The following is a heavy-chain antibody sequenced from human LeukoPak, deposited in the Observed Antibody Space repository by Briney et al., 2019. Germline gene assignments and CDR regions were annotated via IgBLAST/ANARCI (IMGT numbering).Heavy chain of an antibody. D-gene: IGHD3-10*01. CDR2: IYHSGST. Sequence: SETLSLTCAVSGGSISSSNWWSWVRQPPGKGLEWIGEIYHSGSTNYSPSLKSRVTISVDRSKNQFSLKLSSVTAADTAVYYCARDQYYYGSGSYGLDYWGQGTLVTVSS. J-gene: IGHJ4*02. V-gene: IGHV4-4*02. CDR3: ARDQYYYGSGSYGLDY. CDR1: GGSISSSNW.